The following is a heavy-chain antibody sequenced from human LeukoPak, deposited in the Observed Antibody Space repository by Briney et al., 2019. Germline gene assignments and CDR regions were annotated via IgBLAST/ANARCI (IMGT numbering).Heavy chain of an antibody. D-gene: IGHD5/OR15-5a*01. Sequence: ASVQVSYKASGYTFRDYYIHWVRQAPGARLEGAGLDFPRSGDTYYSQRFHRRVAMTTDTSINKASMLLSRLKSDDTGQCFCARDPSDLVSAAPFPFWGQGTLVTVSS. CDR1: GYTFRDYY. J-gene: IGHJ1*01. CDR3: ARDPSDLVSAAPFPF. V-gene: IGHV1-2*02. CDR2: DFPRSGDT.